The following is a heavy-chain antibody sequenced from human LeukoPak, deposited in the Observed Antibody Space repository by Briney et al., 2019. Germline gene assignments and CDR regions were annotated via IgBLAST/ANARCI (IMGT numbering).Heavy chain of an antibody. D-gene: IGHD2-2*01. Sequence: ASVKVSCKASGGTFSSYAISWVRQAPGQGLEWIGGIIPIFGTANYAQKFQGRVTITADESTSTAYMELSSLRSEDTAVYYCARDTRTVDGMDVWGQGTTVTVSS. V-gene: IGHV1-69*13. CDR2: IIPIFGTA. CDR3: ARDTRTVDGMDV. J-gene: IGHJ6*02. CDR1: GGTFSSYA.